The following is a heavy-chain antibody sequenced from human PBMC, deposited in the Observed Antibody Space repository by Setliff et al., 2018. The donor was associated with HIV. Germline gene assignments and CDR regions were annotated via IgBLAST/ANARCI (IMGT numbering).Heavy chain of an antibody. CDR1: GYSFIRNG. CDR3: ARDGGYYFDY. J-gene: IGHJ4*02. CDR2: ISAYNGNT. D-gene: IGHD3-10*01. Sequence: ASVKVSCKTSGYSFIRNGISWVRQAPGQGLEWMGWISAYNGNTNYAQKLQGRVTMTTDTSTNTAYMELKSLRSDDTAVYYCARDGGYYFDYWGQGTLVTVSS. V-gene: IGHV1-18*01.